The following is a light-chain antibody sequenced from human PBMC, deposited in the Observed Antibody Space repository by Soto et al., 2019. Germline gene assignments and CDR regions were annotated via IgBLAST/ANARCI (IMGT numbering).Light chain of an antibody. CDR2: DAS. V-gene: IGKV3-11*01. CDR3: QQRSNWPSIT. J-gene: IGKJ5*01. CDR1: QSVSSY. Sequence: EIVLTQSPATLSLSPGERATLSCRASQSVSSYLAWYQQKPGQAPRLLIYDASNRATGIPARCSGSGSGTDFTLTIRSLEPEDFAVYYCQQRSNWPSITFGQGTRLEIK.